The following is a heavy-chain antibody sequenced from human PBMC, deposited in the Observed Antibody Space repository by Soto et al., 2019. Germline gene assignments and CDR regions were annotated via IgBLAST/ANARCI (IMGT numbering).Heavy chain of an antibody. CDR1: GGAFGRYS. V-gene: IGHV1-69*01. CDR3: ARGDEMTAVTIFEY. J-gene: IGHJ4*02. Sequence: QVQLEQSGPEVKRPGTSVKVSCKASGGAFGRYSVSWVRQAPGQGLEWIGGVIPAFNTSNYSLKFQGRVAIFADLSTSTVFMELRSLRSEDTALYYCARGDEMTAVTIFEYWGQATLVTVSS. CDR2: VIPAFNTS. D-gene: IGHD4-17*01.